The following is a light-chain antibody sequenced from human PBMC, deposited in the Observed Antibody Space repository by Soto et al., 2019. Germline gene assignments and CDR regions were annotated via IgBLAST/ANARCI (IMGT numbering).Light chain of an antibody. CDR3: MQALQTSIT. CDR2: LGS. J-gene: IGKJ5*01. Sequence: DIVMTQSPLSLPVTPGEPVSISCRSSHSLLHSNGYNYLDWYLQKPGQSPQLLIYLGSNRASGVADRFSGSGSGTDFTLIISRVEAEDVGVYYCMQALQTSITFGQGTRLEIK. V-gene: IGKV2-28*01. CDR1: HSLLHSNGYNY.